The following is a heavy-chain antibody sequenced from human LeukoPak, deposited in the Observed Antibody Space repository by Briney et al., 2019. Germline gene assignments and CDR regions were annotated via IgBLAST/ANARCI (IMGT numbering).Heavy chain of an antibody. D-gene: IGHD5-12*01. CDR2: IIPIIGIA. J-gene: IGHJ4*02. CDR1: GGTFSSYA. Sequence: ASVKVSCKASGGTFSSYAISWVRQAPGQGLEWMGRIIPIIGIANYARKFQGRVTITADKSTSTAYMELSSLRSEDTAVYYCATTGSGYEDFDYWGQGTLVTVSS. V-gene: IGHV1-69*04. CDR3: ATTGSGYEDFDY.